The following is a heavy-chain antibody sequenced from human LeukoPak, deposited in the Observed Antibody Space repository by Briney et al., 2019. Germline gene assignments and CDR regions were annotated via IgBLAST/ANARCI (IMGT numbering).Heavy chain of an antibody. CDR1: GYTFTGYY. Sequence: ASVKVSCKASGYTFTGYYMHWVRQAPGQGLEWMGWINPNSGGTNYAQKFQGRVTMTRDTSTTTVYMDLSSLTSEDTAIYYCARSSGWSLFDYWGQGTLVTVSS. D-gene: IGHD6-19*01. J-gene: IGHJ4*02. V-gene: IGHV1-2*02. CDR3: ARSSGWSLFDY. CDR2: INPNSGGT.